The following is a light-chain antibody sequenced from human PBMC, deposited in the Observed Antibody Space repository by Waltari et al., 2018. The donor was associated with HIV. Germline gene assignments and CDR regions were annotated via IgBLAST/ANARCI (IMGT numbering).Light chain of an antibody. V-gene: IGKV3-15*01. CDR1: QSVSNY. CDR2: DAS. Sequence: EIVLTQSPATLSLSPGERATLSCRASQSVSNYFAWYQQKPGQAPRLLIYDASARATGVPARFSGSGSGTESALTISSLQSEDFAVYYCQQYSHWPLTFGRGTKVEIK. CDR3: QQYSHWPLT. J-gene: IGKJ4*01.